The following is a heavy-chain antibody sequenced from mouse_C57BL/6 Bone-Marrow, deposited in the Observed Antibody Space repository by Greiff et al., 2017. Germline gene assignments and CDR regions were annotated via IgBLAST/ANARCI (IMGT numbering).Heavy chain of an antibody. CDR2: INYDGSST. CDR1: GFTFSDYY. V-gene: IGHV5-16*01. CDR3: ARWLLPYWYFDV. Sequence: DVMLVESEGGLVQPGSSMKLSCTASGFTFSDYYMAWVRQVPEKGLEWVANINYDGSSTYYLDSLKSRFISSRDNEKNIIYLQMSSLKYEDTATYYCARWLLPYWYFDVWGTGPTVTVSS. J-gene: IGHJ1*03. D-gene: IGHD2-3*01.